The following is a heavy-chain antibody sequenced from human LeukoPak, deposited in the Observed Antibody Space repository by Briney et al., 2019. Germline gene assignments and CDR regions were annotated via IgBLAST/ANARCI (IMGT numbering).Heavy chain of an antibody. V-gene: IGHV3-33*01. CDR3: ARGAYYDSSGPIDY. J-gene: IGHJ4*02. Sequence: GGSLRLSCAASGFTFSSYGMHWVRQAPGKGLEWVVIIWYDGSNKYYADSVKGRFTISRDNSKKTLYLQMNSLRAGDTAVYYCARGAYYDSSGPIDYWGQGTLVTVSS. CDR2: IWYDGSNK. CDR1: GFTFSSYG. D-gene: IGHD3-22*01.